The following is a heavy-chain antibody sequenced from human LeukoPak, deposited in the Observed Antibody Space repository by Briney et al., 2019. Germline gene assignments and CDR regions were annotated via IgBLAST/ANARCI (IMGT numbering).Heavy chain of an antibody. CDR2: ISSSSSYI. D-gene: IGHD3-22*01. V-gene: IGHV3-21*01. J-gene: IGHJ4*02. CDR3: ARGDYYDNSGYFSD. CDR1: GSTFSSYS. Sequence: GGSLRLSCAASGSTFSSYSMNWVRQAPGKGLEWVSSISSSSSYIYYADSVKGRFTISRDNAKNSLYLQMNSLRAEDTAVYHCARGDYYDNSGYFSDWGQGTLVTVSS.